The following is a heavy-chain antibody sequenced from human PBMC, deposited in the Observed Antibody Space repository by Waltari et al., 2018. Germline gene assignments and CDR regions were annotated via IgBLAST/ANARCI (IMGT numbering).Heavy chain of an antibody. CDR2: ISWDGGST. V-gene: IGHV3-43D*04. D-gene: IGHD4-17*01. J-gene: IGHJ4*02. CDR3: AKDPTTVTPPDY. CDR1: GFTFDDYA. Sequence: EVQLVESGGVVVQPGGSLRLSCAASGFTFDDYAMHWVRQAPGKGLEWVSLISWDGGSTYYADSVKGRFTISRDNSKNSLYLQMNSLRAEDTALYYCAKDPTTVTPPDYWGQGTLVTVSS.